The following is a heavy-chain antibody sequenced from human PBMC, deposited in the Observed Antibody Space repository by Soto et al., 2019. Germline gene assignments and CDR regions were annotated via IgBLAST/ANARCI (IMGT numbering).Heavy chain of an antibody. CDR2: IYTSGST. Sequence: QVQLQESGPGLVKPSETLSLTCNVFGGSISSYYWNWIRQPAGKGLEWIGRIYTSGSTNYNPSLKSRVTMSVDTSNNQFSLKVSSVTAADTAVYYCARGGYSFSWFDPWGQGTLVTVSS. CDR1: GGSISSYY. CDR3: ARGGYSFSWFDP. J-gene: IGHJ5*02. V-gene: IGHV4-4*07. D-gene: IGHD5-18*01.